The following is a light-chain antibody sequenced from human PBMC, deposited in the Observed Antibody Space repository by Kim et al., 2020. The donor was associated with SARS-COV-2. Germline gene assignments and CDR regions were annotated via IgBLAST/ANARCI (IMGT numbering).Light chain of an antibody. Sequence: TTINCKSSQSVLYSSNNNNYLAWYQLKPGQPPKLLIYWASTRESGVPDRFSGSGSGTDFTPTISSLQAEDVAVYYCQQYYSIPITFGQGTRLEIK. V-gene: IGKV4-1*01. CDR2: WAS. J-gene: IGKJ5*01. CDR1: QSVLYSSNNNNY. CDR3: QQYYSIPIT.